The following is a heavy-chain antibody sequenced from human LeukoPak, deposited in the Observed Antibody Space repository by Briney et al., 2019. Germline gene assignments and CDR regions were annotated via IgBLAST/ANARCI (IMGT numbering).Heavy chain of an antibody. CDR2: ISSSSSTI. J-gene: IGHJ5*02. CDR1: GFTFSSYS. CDR3: ARSRGSGYPNWFDP. V-gene: IGHV3-48*01. Sequence: PGGSLRLSCAASGFTFSSYSMTWVRQAPGKGLEWISYISSSSSTIYYADSVKGRFTISRDNAKNSLYLQMNSLRAEDTAVYYCARSRGSGYPNWFDPWGQGTLVTVSS. D-gene: IGHD3-22*01.